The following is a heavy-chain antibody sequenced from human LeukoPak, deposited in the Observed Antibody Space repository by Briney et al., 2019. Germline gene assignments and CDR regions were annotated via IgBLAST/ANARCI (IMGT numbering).Heavy chain of an antibody. CDR3: AKEGGYCSSTSCSHLYYFDY. CDR1: GFTFSSYA. D-gene: IGHD2-2*01. V-gene: IGHV3-23*01. CDR2: ISGSGGST. J-gene: IGHJ4*02. Sequence: GGSLRLSCAASGFTFSSYAMSWVHQAPGKGLEWVSAISGSGGSTYYADSVKGRFTTSRDNSKNTLYLQMNSLRAEDTAVYYCAKEGGYCSSTSCSHLYYFDYWGQGTLVTVSS.